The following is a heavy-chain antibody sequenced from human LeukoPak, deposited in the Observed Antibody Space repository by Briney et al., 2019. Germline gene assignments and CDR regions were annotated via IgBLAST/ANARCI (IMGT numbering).Heavy chain of an antibody. CDR3: ARDGSSWGGGFDP. J-gene: IGHJ5*02. CDR1: GGSISSSSYY. V-gene: IGHV4-39*07. D-gene: IGHD6-13*01. Sequence: SKTLSLTCTVSGGSISSSSYYWGWIRQPPGKGLEWIGSIYYSGSTYYNPSLKSRVTISVDTSKNQFSLKLSSVTAADTAVYYCARDGSSWGGGFDPWGQGTLVTVSS. CDR2: IYYSGST.